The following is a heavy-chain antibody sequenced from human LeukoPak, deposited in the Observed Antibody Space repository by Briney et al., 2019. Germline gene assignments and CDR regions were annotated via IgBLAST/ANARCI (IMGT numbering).Heavy chain of an antibody. Sequence: GGSLRLSCAASGFTFSSYWMSWVRQAPGKGLEWVANIKQDGSEKYYVDSVKGRFTISRDNAKNSLYLQMDSLRAEDTAVYYCARELLWFGEFNWFDPWGQGALVTVSS. CDR3: ARELLWFGEFNWFDP. CDR1: GFTFSSYW. J-gene: IGHJ5*02. D-gene: IGHD3-10*01. CDR2: IKQDGSEK. V-gene: IGHV3-7*01.